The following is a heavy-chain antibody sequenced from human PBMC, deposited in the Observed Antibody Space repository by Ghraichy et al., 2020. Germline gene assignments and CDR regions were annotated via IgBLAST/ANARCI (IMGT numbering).Heavy chain of an antibody. Sequence: SETLSLTCTVSGGSISSYYWSWIRQPPGKGLEWIGYIYYSGSTNYNPSLKSRVTISVDTSKNQFSLKLSSVTAADTAVYYCARHEGLVPPLFDPWGQGTMVTVSS. D-gene: IGHD6-13*01. CDR3: ARHEGLVPPLFDP. V-gene: IGHV4-59*08. CDR2: IYYSGST. J-gene: IGHJ5*02. CDR1: GGSISSYY.